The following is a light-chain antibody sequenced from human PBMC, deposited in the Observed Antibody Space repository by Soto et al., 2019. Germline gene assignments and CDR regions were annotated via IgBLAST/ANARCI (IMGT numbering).Light chain of an antibody. V-gene: IGKV1-39*01. J-gene: IGKJ4*01. CDR1: QSISSY. Sequence: DIQMTQSPSSLSASVGDRVTITCRASQSISSYLNWYQQKPGKAPKLLIYAASSLQSGVPSRFSGSGSGTDFTLTISNLQPEDFATYYCQQYNSYSPLTFGGGTKVDIK. CDR3: QQYNSYSPLT. CDR2: AAS.